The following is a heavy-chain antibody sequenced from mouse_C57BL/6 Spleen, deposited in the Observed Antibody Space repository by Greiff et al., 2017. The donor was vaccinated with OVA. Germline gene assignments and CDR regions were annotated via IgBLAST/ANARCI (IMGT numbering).Heavy chain of an antibody. J-gene: IGHJ1*03. CDR2: IYPGDGDT. Sequence: VQLQQSGAELVKPGASVKISCKASGYAFSSYWMNWVKQRPGKGLEWIGQIYPGDGDTNYNGKFKGKATLTADKSSSTAYMQLSSLTSEDSAVYFCARRGLITGYFDVWGTGTTVTVSS. V-gene: IGHV1-80*01. CDR3: ARRGLITGYFDV. CDR1: GYAFSSYW. D-gene: IGHD2-4*01.